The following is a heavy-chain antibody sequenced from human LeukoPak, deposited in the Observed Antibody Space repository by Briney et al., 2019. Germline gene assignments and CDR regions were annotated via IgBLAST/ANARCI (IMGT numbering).Heavy chain of an antibody. V-gene: IGHV3-21*01. CDR3: ARWDYYDSSGLVFDI. Sequence: GGSLRLSCAASGFTFNNYNMDWVRQAPGKGLEWVSSISRSSSYIYYADSVRGRFTISRDNAKNSLYLQMNSLRAEDTAVYYCARWDYYDSSGLVFDIWGQGTRVTVSS. D-gene: IGHD3-22*01. CDR1: GFTFNNYN. J-gene: IGHJ3*02. CDR2: ISRSSSYI.